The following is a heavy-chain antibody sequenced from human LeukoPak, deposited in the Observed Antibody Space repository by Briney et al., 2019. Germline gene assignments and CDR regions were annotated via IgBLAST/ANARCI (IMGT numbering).Heavy chain of an antibody. CDR1: GFTFSSYE. Sequence: PGGSLRLSCAASGFTFSSYEMNWVRQAPGKGLEWVSYISSSGSTIYYADSVKGRFTISRDNSKNTLYLQMNSLRAEDTAVYYCARIIREVTAIIYFDYWGQGTLVTVSS. CDR2: ISSSGSTI. J-gene: IGHJ4*02. CDR3: ARIIREVTAIIYFDY. V-gene: IGHV3-48*03. D-gene: IGHD2-21*02.